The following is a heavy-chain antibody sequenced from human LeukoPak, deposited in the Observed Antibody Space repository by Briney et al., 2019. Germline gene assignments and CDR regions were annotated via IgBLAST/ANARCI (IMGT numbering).Heavy chain of an antibody. J-gene: IGHJ3*02. CDR3: ARTLIVGAMGAFDI. V-gene: IGHV3-53*01. CDR1: GFTVSSNY. CDR2: IYSGGST. Sequence: GGSVRLSCAASGFTVSSNYMSWVRQAPGKGLEWVSVIYSGGSTYYADSVKGRFTISRDNSKNTLYLQMNSLRAEDTAVYYCARTLIVGAMGAFDIWGQGTMVTVSS. D-gene: IGHD1-26*01.